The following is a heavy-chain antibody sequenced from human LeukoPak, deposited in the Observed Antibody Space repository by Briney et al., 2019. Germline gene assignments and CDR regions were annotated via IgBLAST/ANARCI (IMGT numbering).Heavy chain of an antibody. D-gene: IGHD3-22*01. V-gene: IGHV4-4*07. Sequence: SETLSLTCTVSGGSISSYYWSWIRQPAGKGLEWIGRIYTSGSTNYNPSLKSRVTMSVDTSKNQFSLKLSSVTAADTAVYYCARDIPYCYDSSGPYYFDYWGQGTLVTVSS. CDR1: GGSISSYY. CDR2: IYTSGST. J-gene: IGHJ4*02. CDR3: ARDIPYCYDSSGPYYFDY.